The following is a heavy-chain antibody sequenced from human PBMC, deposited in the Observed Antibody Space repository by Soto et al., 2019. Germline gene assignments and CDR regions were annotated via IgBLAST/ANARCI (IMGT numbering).Heavy chain of an antibody. CDR3: ARRMLSVYYDRSGYYPYFDY. D-gene: IGHD3-22*01. CDR1: GYTFISYA. Sequence: GASVKVSCKASGYTFISYAMQWLRQATGKRLEVMGWINAVNGNTKYSQKFQGRVTITRDTSASTAYMELSSLRSEDTAVYYCARRMLSVYYDRSGYYPYFDYWGQGTLVTVSS. CDR2: INAVNGNT. J-gene: IGHJ4*02. V-gene: IGHV1-3*01.